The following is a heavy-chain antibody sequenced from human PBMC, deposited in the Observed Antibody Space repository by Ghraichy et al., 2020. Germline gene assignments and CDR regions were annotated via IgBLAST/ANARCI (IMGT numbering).Heavy chain of an antibody. V-gene: IGHV3-23*01. CDR1: GFTFSSYA. D-gene: IGHD1-26*01. J-gene: IGHJ4*02. CDR3: AKETNIVGATTEFDY. Sequence: GALRLSCAASGFTFSSYAMSWVRQAPGKGLEWVSAISGSGGSTYYADSVKGRFTISRDNSKNTLYLQMNSLRAEDTAVYYCAKETNIVGATTEFDYWGQGTLVTVSS. CDR2: ISGSGGST.